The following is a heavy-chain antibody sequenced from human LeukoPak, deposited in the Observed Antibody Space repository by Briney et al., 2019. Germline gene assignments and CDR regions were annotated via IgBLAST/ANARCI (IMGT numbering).Heavy chain of an antibody. J-gene: IGHJ6*03. Sequence: GGSLRLSCAASGFTFSSYAMSWVRQAPGKGLEWVSTISISGGSTYYADSVKGRFTISRDNSKNSLYLQMNSLRAEDTALYHCARSGYCSSTSCYRDYYYYMDVWGKGTTVTISS. CDR2: ISISGGST. CDR1: GFTFSSYA. CDR3: ARSGYCSSTSCYRDYYYYMDV. V-gene: IGHV3-23*01. D-gene: IGHD2-2*02.